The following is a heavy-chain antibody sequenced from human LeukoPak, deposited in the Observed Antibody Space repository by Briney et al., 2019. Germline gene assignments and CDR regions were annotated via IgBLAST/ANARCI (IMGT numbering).Heavy chain of an antibody. CDR3: ARARSYCDI. D-gene: IGHD2-21*01. CDR1: GFTFSRYP. Sequence: GGSLRLSCAASGFTFSRYPMSWVRQAPGKGLEWVSAISDSGDSTYHADSVKGRFTISRDNAKNSLYLQMNSLRAEDTAVYYCARARSYCDIWGQGTMVTVSS. CDR2: ISDSGDST. J-gene: IGHJ3*02. V-gene: IGHV3-23*01.